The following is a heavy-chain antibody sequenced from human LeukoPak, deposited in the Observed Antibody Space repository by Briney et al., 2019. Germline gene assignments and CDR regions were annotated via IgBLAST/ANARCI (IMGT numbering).Heavy chain of an antibody. Sequence: GGSLRLSCAASQFTFGYYTMNWVRQAPGKGLEWVSSISSSGRFTHYGDAVKGRFTISRHNAKNSLYLQMNSLRADDTAVYYCARNSSSWYYFDYWGQGTLVTVSS. D-gene: IGHD6-13*01. CDR1: QFTFGYYT. CDR2: ISSSGRFT. J-gene: IGHJ4*02. V-gene: IGHV3-21*01. CDR3: ARNSSSWYYFDY.